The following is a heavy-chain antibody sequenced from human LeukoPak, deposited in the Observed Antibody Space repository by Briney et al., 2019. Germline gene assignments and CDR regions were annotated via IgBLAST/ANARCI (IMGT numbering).Heavy chain of an antibody. J-gene: IGHJ6*03. CDR2: INSDGGSP. CDR1: GFTFSSYW. V-gene: IGHV3-74*03. CDR3: GRDYNYYSMDV. Sequence: SGGSLRLSCAASGFTFSSYWMHWVRQAPGKGLVWVSRINSDGGSPAYEDFVKGRFTISRDNAKSTLYLQMNSLRDEDMAVYYCGRDYNYYSMDVWGKGTTVTVSS.